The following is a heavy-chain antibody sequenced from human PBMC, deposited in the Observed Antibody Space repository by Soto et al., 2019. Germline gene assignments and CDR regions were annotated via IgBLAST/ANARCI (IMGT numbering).Heavy chain of an antibody. J-gene: IGHJ4*02. D-gene: IGHD1-1*01. CDR1: GFTFSTYG. Sequence: EVQLVESGGGLVQPGGSLRLSCAASGFTFSTYGMNWVRQAPGKGLEWVSYISSSSGTIYYADSVKGRFTISRDNGKNSLYLQMKSLRAEDTSVYYCARGYPINYWGQGTLVTVSS. CDR2: ISSSSGTI. V-gene: IGHV3-48*01. CDR3: ARGYPINY.